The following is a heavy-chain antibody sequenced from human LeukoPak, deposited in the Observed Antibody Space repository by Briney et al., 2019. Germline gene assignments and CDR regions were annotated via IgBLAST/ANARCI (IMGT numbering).Heavy chain of an antibody. Sequence: QPGGSLRLSCAASGFTFSSYSMNWVRQAPGKGLEWVSYISSSSTIYYADSVKGRFTISRDNAKNSLYLQMNSLRAEDTAVYYCARDYYYDSSGYYHGIFDYWGQGTLVTVPS. CDR1: GFTFSSYS. CDR3: ARDYYYDSSGYYHGIFDY. CDR2: ISSSSTI. V-gene: IGHV3-48*01. J-gene: IGHJ4*02. D-gene: IGHD3-22*01.